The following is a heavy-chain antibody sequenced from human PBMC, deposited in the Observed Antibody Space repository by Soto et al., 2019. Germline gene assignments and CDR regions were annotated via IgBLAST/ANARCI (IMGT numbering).Heavy chain of an antibody. CDR1: GFTFSNFA. J-gene: IGHJ6*03. D-gene: IGHD1-26*01. CDR2: IWYDGSNK. Sequence: GGSLRLSCAASGFTFSNFAMHWVRQAPGKGLEWVAVIWYDGSNKYYADSVKGRFTISRDNSKNTLYLQMNSLRAEDTAVYYCARGRDRYYYYFMDVWGKGTTVTVSS. CDR3: ARGRDRYYYYFMDV. V-gene: IGHV3-33*01.